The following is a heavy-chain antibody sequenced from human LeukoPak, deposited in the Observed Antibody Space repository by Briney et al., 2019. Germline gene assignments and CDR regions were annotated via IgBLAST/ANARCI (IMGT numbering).Heavy chain of an antibody. CDR1: GYTFAGYY. Sequence: ASVKVSCKASGYTFAGYYMHWVRQAPGQGLEWMGWINPNSGGTNYAQKFQGRVTMTRDTSISTAYMELSRLRPDDTAVYYCAIDILTGYYFSSYAFDIWGQGTMVTVSS. CDR2: INPNSGGT. CDR3: AIDILTGYYFSSYAFDI. V-gene: IGHV1-2*02. J-gene: IGHJ3*02. D-gene: IGHD3-9*01.